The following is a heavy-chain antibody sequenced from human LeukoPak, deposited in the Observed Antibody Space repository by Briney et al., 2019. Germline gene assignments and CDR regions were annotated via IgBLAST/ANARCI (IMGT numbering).Heavy chain of an antibody. D-gene: IGHD2-8*01. CDR2: IIPILGIA. CDR1: VGTFSSYA. Sequence: SVKVSCTASVGTFSSYAISWVRQAPGQGLEWMGRIIPILGIANYAQKFQGRVTITAYKSTRTAYMELSSLRTEDTAVYYCARDGRRMVPFDYWGQGTLVTVSS. V-gene: IGHV1-69*04. J-gene: IGHJ4*02. CDR3: ARDGRRMVPFDY.